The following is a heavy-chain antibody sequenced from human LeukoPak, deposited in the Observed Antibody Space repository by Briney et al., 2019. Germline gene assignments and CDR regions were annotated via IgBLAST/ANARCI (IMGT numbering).Heavy chain of an antibody. CDR1: GYTFTDYY. CDR2: INPNSGGK. V-gene: IGHV1-2*02. D-gene: IGHD2-2*01. Sequence: ASVKVSCKASGYTFTDYYVHWVRQAPAPGLDWMGWINPNSGGKEYAQKFQGRVTMTRDTSISTAYMDLSRLGSDDTAMYYCARDHCTSNSCYEDFYYGMDVWGQGTTVTVSS. CDR3: ARDHCTSNSCYEDFYYGMDV. J-gene: IGHJ6*02.